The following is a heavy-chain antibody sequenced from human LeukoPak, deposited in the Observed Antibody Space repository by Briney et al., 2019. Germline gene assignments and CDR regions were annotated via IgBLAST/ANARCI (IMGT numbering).Heavy chain of an antibody. Sequence: ASVKVSCKASGYTFTGYYMHWVRQAPGQGLEWMGIINPSGGSTSYAQKFQGRVTLTRDTSTSTVYMELSSLRSEDTAVYYCARVGYSSSWTRYFDYWGQGTLVTVSS. D-gene: IGHD6-13*01. CDR1: GYTFTGYY. J-gene: IGHJ4*02. CDR2: INPSGGST. V-gene: IGHV1-46*01. CDR3: ARVGYSSSWTRYFDY.